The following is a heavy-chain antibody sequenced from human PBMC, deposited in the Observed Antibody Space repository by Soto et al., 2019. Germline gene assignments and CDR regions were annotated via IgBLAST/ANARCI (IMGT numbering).Heavy chain of an antibody. CDR2: IYYTGTS. CDR3: ARLGGYYQAFDN. V-gene: IGHV4-59*08. Sequence: SQTLSLTCTVSGGSIRNNYWSWIRQPPGKGLEWVGYIYYTGTSKYNPSLKSRVTISVDSSKNQFSLKLDSVTAADTAVYYCARLGGYYQAFDNWGQGTLVTVSS. D-gene: IGHD3-3*01. CDR1: GGSIRNNY. J-gene: IGHJ4*02.